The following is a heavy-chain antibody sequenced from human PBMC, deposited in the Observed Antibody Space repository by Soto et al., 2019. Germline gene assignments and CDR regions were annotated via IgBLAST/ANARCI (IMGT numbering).Heavy chain of an antibody. D-gene: IGHD6-13*01. CDR1: GYTFTSYD. Sequence: ASVKVSCKASGYTFTSYDINWVRQATGQGLEWMGWMNPNSGNTGYAQKFQGRVTMTRNTSISTAYMELSSLRSEDTAVYYCARTHSSSWYSYYYYYYGTDVWGQGTTVTVSS. J-gene: IGHJ6*02. V-gene: IGHV1-8*01. CDR3: ARTHSSSWYSYYYYYYGTDV. CDR2: MNPNSGNT.